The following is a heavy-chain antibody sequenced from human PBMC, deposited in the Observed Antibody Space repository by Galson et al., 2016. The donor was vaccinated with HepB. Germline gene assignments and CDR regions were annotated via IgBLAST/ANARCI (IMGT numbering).Heavy chain of an antibody. J-gene: IGHJ1*01. V-gene: IGHV3-7*03. D-gene: IGHD3-22*01. CDR3: ALYYYDSSGFVEYFQQ. CDR1: GFTFSSVW. Sequence: SLRLSCATSGFTFSSVWMSWVRQAPGKGLEWVANIKPDGSEKYYVDSLKGRFTISRDNAKNSLYLQINSLRAEDTAVYYCALYYYDSSGFVEYFQQWGQGTRVTVSS. CDR2: IKPDGSEK.